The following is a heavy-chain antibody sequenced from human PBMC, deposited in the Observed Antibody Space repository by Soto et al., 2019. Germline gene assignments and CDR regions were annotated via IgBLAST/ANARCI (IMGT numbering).Heavy chain of an antibody. J-gene: IGHJ3*02. D-gene: IGHD3-3*01. Sequence: GGSLRLSCAASGFTFSSYAMHWVRQAPGKGLEWVAVISYDGSNKYYADSVKGRFTISRDNSKNTLYLQMNSLRAEDTAVYYCARGGGGRFLEWLLRAFDIWGQGTMVTVSS. CDR1: GFTFSSYA. V-gene: IGHV3-30*04. CDR2: ISYDGSNK. CDR3: ARGGGGRFLEWLLRAFDI.